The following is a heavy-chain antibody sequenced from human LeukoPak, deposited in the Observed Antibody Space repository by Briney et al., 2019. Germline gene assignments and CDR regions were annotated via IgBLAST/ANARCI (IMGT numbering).Heavy chain of an antibody. CDR1: GFTFSSYW. D-gene: IGHD4-17*01. J-gene: IGHJ4*02. CDR3: ARSGWYGDLQYFDY. V-gene: IGHV3-7*01. CDR2: IKQDGSEK. Sequence: GGSLRLSCAASGFTFSSYWVSWVRQAPGKGLEGVANIKQDGSEKYYVDSVKGRFTISRDNAKNSLYLQMNSLRAEDTAVYYCARSGWYGDLQYFDYWGQGTLVTVSS.